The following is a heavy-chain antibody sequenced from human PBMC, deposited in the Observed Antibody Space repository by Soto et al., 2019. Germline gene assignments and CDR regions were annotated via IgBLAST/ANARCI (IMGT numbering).Heavy chain of an antibody. CDR1: GGSISSYY. Sequence: SETLSLTCTVSGGSISSYYWSWIRQPPGKGLEWIGYIYYSGSTNYNPSLKSRVTISVDTSKNQFSLKLSSLTAADTAVYYCARDPPYGPYFDYWGQGTLVTVSS. J-gene: IGHJ4*02. CDR2: IYYSGST. CDR3: ARDPPYGPYFDY. D-gene: IGHD3-10*01. V-gene: IGHV4-59*01.